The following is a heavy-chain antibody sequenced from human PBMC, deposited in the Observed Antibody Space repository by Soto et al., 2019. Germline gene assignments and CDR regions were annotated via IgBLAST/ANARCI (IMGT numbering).Heavy chain of an antibody. D-gene: IGHD3-10*01. V-gene: IGHV1-18*01. J-gene: IGHJ4*02. CDR2: VSSYNGNT. Sequence: QVQLVQSGPEVKKHGASVTVSCKTSGYTFTDHGIDWVRQAPGQGLEWVGWVSSYNGNTNYAYNLKDRVIMTTDDSTSTAYMEMRGLRSDDTAVYYCAREVEGSYYPADFWGQGNQVTVPS. CDR1: GYTFTDHG. CDR3: AREVEGSYYPADF.